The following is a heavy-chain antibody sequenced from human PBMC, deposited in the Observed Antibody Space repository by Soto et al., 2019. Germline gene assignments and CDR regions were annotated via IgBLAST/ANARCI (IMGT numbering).Heavy chain of an antibody. J-gene: IGHJ6*02. D-gene: IGHD3-10*01. Sequence: SVKVPCKASGYTLTSYDINWVRQATGQGLEWMGWMNPNSGNTGYAQKFQGRVTMTRNTSISTAYMELSSLRSEDTAVYYCARAPTMVRGVIITFYYYYGMDVWGQGTTVTVSS. CDR3: ARAPTMVRGVIITFYYYYGMDV. CDR1: GYTLTSYD. V-gene: IGHV1-8*01. CDR2: MNPNSGNT.